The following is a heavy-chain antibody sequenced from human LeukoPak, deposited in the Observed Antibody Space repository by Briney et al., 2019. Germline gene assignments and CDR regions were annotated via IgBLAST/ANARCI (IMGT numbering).Heavy chain of an antibody. Sequence: ASVKVSCKASGYTFASYGISWVRQAPGQGLEWMGWISAYNGNTNYEQKLQDRVTMTTDTSTNTAYMELRSLRSDDTAIYYCVRDVPKTRYDFWSGYINWFDPWGQGSLVTVSS. CDR2: ISAYNGNT. D-gene: IGHD3-3*01. J-gene: IGHJ5*02. V-gene: IGHV1-18*01. CDR3: VRDVPKTRYDFWSGYINWFDP. CDR1: GYTFASYG.